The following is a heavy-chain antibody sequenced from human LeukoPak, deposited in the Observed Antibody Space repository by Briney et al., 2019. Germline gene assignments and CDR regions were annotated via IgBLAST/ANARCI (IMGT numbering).Heavy chain of an antibody. CDR2: INHSGST. CDR3: ARHFTPAAAGSFDY. Sequence: SETLSLTCAVYGGSLSGYYWSWIRQPPGKGLEWIGEINHSGSTNYNPSLKSRVTISGDTSKNQFSLKLSSVTAADTAVYYCARHFTPAAAGSFDYWGQGTLVTVSS. V-gene: IGHV4-34*01. D-gene: IGHD6-13*01. CDR1: GGSLSGYY. J-gene: IGHJ4*02.